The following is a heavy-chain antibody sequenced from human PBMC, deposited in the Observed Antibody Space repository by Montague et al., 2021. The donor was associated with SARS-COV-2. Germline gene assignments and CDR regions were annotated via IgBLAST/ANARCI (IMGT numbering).Heavy chain of an antibody. CDR3: ARAQNICFISNGGNYFDL. Sequence: SETLSLTCDVSGGSIRSYYWCWIRQSPGKGLEWIGYVHYTGSTKYNPSLKPRVPLSLDTTKNHFSLRLNSVTAADTAVYYCARAQNICFISNGGNYFDLWGQGTLVSVSS. D-gene: IGHD2-21*01. V-gene: IGHV4-59*01. CDR2: VHYTGST. CDR1: GGSIRSYY. J-gene: IGHJ4*02.